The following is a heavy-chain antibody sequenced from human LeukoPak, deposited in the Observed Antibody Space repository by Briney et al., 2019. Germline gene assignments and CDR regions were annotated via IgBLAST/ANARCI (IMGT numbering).Heavy chain of an antibody. V-gene: IGHV3-33*08. D-gene: IGHD6-13*01. CDR3: ARAPGIYSAFDI. Sequence: PGRSLRLSCAASGFTFSSYAMSWVRQAPGKGLEWVAVIWYDGSNKYYADSVKGRFTISRDNSKNTLYLQMNSLRAEDTAVYYCARAPGIYSAFDIWGQGTMVTVSS. CDR2: IWYDGSNK. J-gene: IGHJ3*02. CDR1: GFTFSSYA.